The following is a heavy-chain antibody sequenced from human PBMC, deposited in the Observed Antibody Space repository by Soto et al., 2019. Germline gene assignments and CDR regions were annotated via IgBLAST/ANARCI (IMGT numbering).Heavy chain of an antibody. V-gene: IGHV3-13*01. D-gene: IGHD6-25*01. Sequence: PGGSLSLSCAASGFTFISYDMHWVRQATGKGLEWVSAIGTAGDTYYPGSVKGRFTISRENAKNSLYLQMNSLRAGDTAVYYCARGDSSDSVYYYGMDVWGQGTTVTVSS. CDR2: IGTAGDT. CDR3: ARGDSSDSVYYYGMDV. J-gene: IGHJ6*02. CDR1: GFTFISYD.